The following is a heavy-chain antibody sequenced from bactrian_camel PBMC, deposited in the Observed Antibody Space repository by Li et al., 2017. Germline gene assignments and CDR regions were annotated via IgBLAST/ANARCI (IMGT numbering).Heavy chain of an antibody. Sequence: HVQLVESGGGSVQAGGSLTLSCVASGIYAGRGAYCMAWFRQVPGREREGVAAIGSDGRPVYAEFARGRFTISQDNTKNTLYLQMNSLKSDDTSVYYCAGIPIAPRFGPSWWGFLPDFGYWGQGTQVTVS. CDR2: IGSDGRP. CDR3: AGIPIAPRFGPSWWGFLPDFGY. D-gene: IGHD6*01. V-gene: IGHV3S55*01. CDR1: GIYAGRGA. J-gene: IGHJ6*01.